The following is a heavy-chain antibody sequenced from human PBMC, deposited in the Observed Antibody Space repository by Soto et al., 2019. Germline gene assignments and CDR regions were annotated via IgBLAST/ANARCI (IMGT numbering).Heavy chain of an antibody. CDR2: IYHRGNT. Sequence: PSETLSLTCTVSGGSISSDDDYWSWIRQPPGKGLEWIGYIYHRGNTYYNPSLESRVTMSVDTSKNQFTLSLSAVTAADTAVYFCAKWTNGVWGNFRQYFDYWGRGTLVTVSS. D-gene: IGHD3-16*01. V-gene: IGHV4-30-4*08. CDR1: GGSISSDDDY. CDR3: AKWTNGVWGNFRQYFDY. J-gene: IGHJ4*02.